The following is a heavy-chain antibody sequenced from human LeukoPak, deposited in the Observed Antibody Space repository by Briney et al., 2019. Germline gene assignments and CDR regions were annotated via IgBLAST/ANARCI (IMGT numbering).Heavy chain of an antibody. Sequence: GTSVKVSCKASGYTFTDYYIHWVRQFPGQGLEWMGWINPKSGGTNYALRFKGRVTMSRDKSITTVYTEAGSLRSADTAVYYCARYRYSGTSRSPLAFWGQGTTVTVPS. J-gene: IGHJ3*01. CDR2: INPKSGGT. CDR1: GYTFTDYY. D-gene: IGHD1-26*01. V-gene: IGHV1-2*02. CDR3: ARYRYSGTSRSPLAF.